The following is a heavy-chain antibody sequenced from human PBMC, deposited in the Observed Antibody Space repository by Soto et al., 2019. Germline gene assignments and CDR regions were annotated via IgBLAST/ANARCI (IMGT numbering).Heavy chain of an antibody. V-gene: IGHV3-23*01. CDR1: GLTFGSRA. J-gene: IGHJ4*02. CDR3: ARGSTDSYPGSRIFDF. D-gene: IGHD3-10*01. CDR2: ITDTGGDA. Sequence: EVQLLESGGDLTQPGGSLRLSCVASGLTFGSRAMSWVRQAPGEGLQWVSTITDTGGDAKYADSVRGRFVISRDNSKKILHLQMTSLTAEDSAMYFCARGSTDSYPGSRIFDFWGRGTLVTVSS.